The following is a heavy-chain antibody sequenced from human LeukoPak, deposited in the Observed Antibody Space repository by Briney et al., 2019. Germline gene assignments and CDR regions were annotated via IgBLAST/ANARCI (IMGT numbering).Heavy chain of an antibody. Sequence: SVKVSCKASGGTFSSYAISWVRQAPGQGLEWMGGIIPIFGTANYAQKFQGRVTITADESTSTAYTELSSLRSEDTAVYYCAKGLLTNYYYYGMDVWGQGTTVTVSS. CDR3: AKGLLTNYYYYGMDV. CDR1: GGTFSSYA. CDR2: IIPIFGTA. J-gene: IGHJ6*02. V-gene: IGHV1-69*01. D-gene: IGHD2-15*01.